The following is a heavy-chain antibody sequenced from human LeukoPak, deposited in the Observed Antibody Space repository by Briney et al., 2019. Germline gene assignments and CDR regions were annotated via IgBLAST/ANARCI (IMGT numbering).Heavy chain of an antibody. CDR1: GFTFSSYW. Sequence: PGGSLRLSCAASGFTFSSYWMNWARQAPGKGLEWVASINHNGNVNYYVDSVKGRFTISRDNAKNSLYLQMSNLRAEDTAAYFCARRGGLDVWGQGATVTVSS. J-gene: IGHJ6*02. V-gene: IGHV3-7*03. CDR2: INHNGNVN. CDR3: ARRGGLDV.